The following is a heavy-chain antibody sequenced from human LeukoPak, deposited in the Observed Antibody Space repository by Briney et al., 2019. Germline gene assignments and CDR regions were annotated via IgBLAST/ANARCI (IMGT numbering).Heavy chain of an antibody. V-gene: IGHV3-30*18. CDR2: ISYDGSNT. CDR1: GFTFSSSA. J-gene: IGHJ3*02. Sequence: GRSLRLSCAASGFTFSSSAMHWVRQAPGKGLEWVAVISYDGSNTYYADSVKGRFTISRDNSKNTLYLQMNSLRAEDTAVYYCAKDLSPYGSGSYAAFDIWGQGTMVTVSS. CDR3: AKDLSPYGSGSYAAFDI. D-gene: IGHD3-10*01.